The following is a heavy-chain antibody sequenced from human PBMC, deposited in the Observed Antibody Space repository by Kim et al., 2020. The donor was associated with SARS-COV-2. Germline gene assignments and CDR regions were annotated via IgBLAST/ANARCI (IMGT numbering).Heavy chain of an antibody. D-gene: IGHD3-22*01. J-gene: IGHJ4*01. CDR2: ISYDGSNK. Sequence: GGSLRLSCAASGFTFSSYAMHWVRQAPGKGLEWVAVISYDGSNKYYADSVKGRFTISRDNSKNTLYLQMNSLRAEDTAVYYCARDMGDSSGYYYLGFDY. V-gene: IGHV3-30*04. CDR3: ARDMGDSSGYYYLGFDY. CDR1: GFTFSSYA.